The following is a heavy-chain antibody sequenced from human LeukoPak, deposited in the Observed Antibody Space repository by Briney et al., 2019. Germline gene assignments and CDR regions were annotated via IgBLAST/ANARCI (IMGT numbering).Heavy chain of an antibody. Sequence: SETLSLTCTVSGGSISRSSYYWGWIRQPPGKGLEWIGGIYYSGSTYYNPSLKSRVTISVDTSKNQFSLKLSSVTAADTAVYYCANQGGSGSYHYYYYGMDVWGQGTTVTVSS. CDR1: GGSISRSSYY. J-gene: IGHJ6*02. V-gene: IGHV4-39*01. CDR3: ANQGGSGSYHYYYYGMDV. CDR2: IYYSGST. D-gene: IGHD3-10*01.